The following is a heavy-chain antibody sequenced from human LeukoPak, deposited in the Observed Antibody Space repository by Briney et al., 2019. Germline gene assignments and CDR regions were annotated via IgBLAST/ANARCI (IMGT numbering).Heavy chain of an antibody. D-gene: IGHD6-19*01. CDR2: IKSKTDGGTT. Sequence: PGGSLRLSCAASGFIFSNAWMSWVRQAPGKGLEWVGRIKSKTDGGTTDYAAPVKGRFSISRDDPKNTLYLQMNSLKIEDTAVYHCITHSVWYTQGWWGQGTLVTVSS. CDR3: ITHSVWYTQGW. V-gene: IGHV3-15*01. CDR1: GFIFSNAW. J-gene: IGHJ4*02.